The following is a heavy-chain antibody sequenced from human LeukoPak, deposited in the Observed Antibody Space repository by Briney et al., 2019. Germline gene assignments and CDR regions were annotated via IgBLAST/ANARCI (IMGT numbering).Heavy chain of an antibody. CDR3: AREHCSSTSCYNGGFDY. CDR1: GGTFSSYA. V-gene: IGHV1-69*05. CDR2: IIPIFGTA. Sequence: SVKVSCKASGGTFSSYAISWVRQAPGQGLEWMGGIIPIFGTANYAQKFQGRVTITTDESTSTAYMELSSLRSEDTAVYYCAREHCSSTSCYNGGFDYWDQGTLVTVSS. J-gene: IGHJ4*02. D-gene: IGHD2-2*02.